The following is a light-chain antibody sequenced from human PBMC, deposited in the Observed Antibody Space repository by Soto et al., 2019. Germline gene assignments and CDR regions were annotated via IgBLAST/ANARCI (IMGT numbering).Light chain of an antibody. J-gene: IGKJ1*01. Sequence: DIQMTQSASSLSASVEDRVIITCRARQSISNHLNGYQQKPGKAPKLLIFAASSLQSGVPSRFSGSRSEPDFTLTISSLQPEDFATYYCQQSYSSPPTFGHRTKVEIK. CDR2: AAS. CDR3: QQSYSSPPT. V-gene: IGKV1-39*01. CDR1: QSISNH.